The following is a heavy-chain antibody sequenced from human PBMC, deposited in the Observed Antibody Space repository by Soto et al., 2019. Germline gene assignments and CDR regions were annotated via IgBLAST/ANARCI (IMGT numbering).Heavy chain of an antibody. D-gene: IGHD3-10*01. Sequence: AGGSLRLSCAASGFTFSNAWMSWVRQAPGKGLEWVGRIKSKTDGGTTDYAAPVKGRFTISRDDSKNTLYLQMNSLKTEDTAVYYCTTDNPLLWFGELRDYWGQGTLVTVSS. V-gene: IGHV3-15*01. J-gene: IGHJ4*02. CDR3: TTDNPLLWFGELRDY. CDR2: IKSKTDGGTT. CDR1: GFTFSNAW.